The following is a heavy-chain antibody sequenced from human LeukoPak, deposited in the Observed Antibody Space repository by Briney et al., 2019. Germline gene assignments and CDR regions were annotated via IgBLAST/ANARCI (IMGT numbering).Heavy chain of an antibody. CDR3: AKGLASGWYGLDY. Sequence: GGSLRLSCAASGFTFNNYVMTWVRQAPGKGLEWVSVISGTGTTTYYADSVKGRFTISRDNAKNTLYLQMNSLRAEDTAIYYCAKGLASGWYGLDYWGQGTLVTVSS. CDR1: GFTFNNYV. V-gene: IGHV3-23*01. D-gene: IGHD6-19*01. CDR2: ISGTGTTT. J-gene: IGHJ4*02.